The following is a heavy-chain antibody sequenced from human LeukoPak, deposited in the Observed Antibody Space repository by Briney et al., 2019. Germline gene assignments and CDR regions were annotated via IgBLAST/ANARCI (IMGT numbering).Heavy chain of an antibody. Sequence: GGSLRLSCAASGFTFSNYAMHWVRQAPGKGREWGGVIWYDGSNKYYADSVKGRFPISRDNSNNTLYLQMNSLRAEDTAVYYCARDIYFYGDYVIDHWGQGTLVTVSS. CDR1: GFTFSNYA. V-gene: IGHV3-33*01. J-gene: IGHJ4*02. CDR3: ARDIYFYGDYVIDH. CDR2: IWYDGSNK. D-gene: IGHD4-17*01.